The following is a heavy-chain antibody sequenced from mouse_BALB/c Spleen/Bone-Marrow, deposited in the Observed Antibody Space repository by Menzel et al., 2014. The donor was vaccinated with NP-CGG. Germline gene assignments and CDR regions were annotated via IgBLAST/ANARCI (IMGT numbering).Heavy chain of an antibody. V-gene: IGHV14-3*02. CDR3: ARWDCYAMDY. CDR2: IDPANGNT. CDR1: GFNIKDTY. J-gene: IGHJ4*01. Sequence: VQLQQPGAELVKPGASVKLSCTASGFNIKDTYMHWVKQRPEQGLEWIGRIDPANGNTKSDPKFQGKATITADTSANTAYLQLSSLTSEDTAVYYCARWDCYAMDYWGQGTSVTVSS.